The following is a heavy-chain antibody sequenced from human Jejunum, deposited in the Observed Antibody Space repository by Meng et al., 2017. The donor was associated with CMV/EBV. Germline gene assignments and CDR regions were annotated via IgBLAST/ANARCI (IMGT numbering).Heavy chain of an antibody. J-gene: IGHJ4*02. V-gene: IGHV4-39*01. CDR2: IDYRGTT. CDR3: ATHKWEPKSDPMDY. D-gene: IGHD1-26*01. CDR1: GGAIGCHYYY. Sequence: GGAIGCHYYYWGWIRQPPGKGLEWIGNIDYRGTTYYNPSLRSRATMSVDTSRNQFSLRLSSVTAADTAVYYCATHKWEPKSDPMDYWGQGTLVTVSS.